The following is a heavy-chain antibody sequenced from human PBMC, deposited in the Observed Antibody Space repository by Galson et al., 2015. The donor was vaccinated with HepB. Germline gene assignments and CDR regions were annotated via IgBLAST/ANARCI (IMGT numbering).Heavy chain of an antibody. CDR1: GFTFGSYG. CDR3: AKGGPYYDMTY. CDR2: ISYDGSNK. Sequence: SLRLSCAASGFTFGSYGMHWVRQAPGKGLEWVAVISYDGSNKYHADSVKGRFTISRDHSKNTLYLQMNSLRTEDTAVYYCAKGGPYYDMTYWGQGTLVTVSS. J-gene: IGHJ4*02. V-gene: IGHV3-30*18. D-gene: IGHD3-22*01.